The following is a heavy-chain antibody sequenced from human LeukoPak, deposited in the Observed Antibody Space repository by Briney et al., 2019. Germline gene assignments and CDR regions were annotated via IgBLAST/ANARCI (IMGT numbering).Heavy chain of an antibody. CDR3: AREGRERYCSSTSCYFYYYGMDV. D-gene: IGHD2-2*01. V-gene: IGHV4-31*03. J-gene: IGHJ6*02. Sequence: SETLSLTCTVSGGSISSGGYYWSWIRQHPGKGLEWIGYIYYSGSTYYNPSLKGRVTMSVDTSKNQFSLKLSSVTAADTAVYYCAREGRERYCSSTSCYFYYYGMDVWGQGTTVTVSS. CDR2: IYYSGST. CDR1: GGSISSGGYY.